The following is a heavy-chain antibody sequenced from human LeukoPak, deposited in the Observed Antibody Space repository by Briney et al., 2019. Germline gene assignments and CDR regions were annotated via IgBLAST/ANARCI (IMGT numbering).Heavy chain of an antibody. Sequence: GGSLRLSCAASGFTFIDYDMHWVRPVRGKGLEWVSAIGILGDTHYSVSVKGRFTISRENAESSLDLQMNSLRGDDTAVYYCARGGIQVSGIDEFDYWGQGTLVTVSS. J-gene: IGHJ4*02. V-gene: IGHV3-13*01. CDR2: IGILGDT. CDR1: GFTFIDYD. CDR3: ARGGIQVSGIDEFDY. D-gene: IGHD6-19*01.